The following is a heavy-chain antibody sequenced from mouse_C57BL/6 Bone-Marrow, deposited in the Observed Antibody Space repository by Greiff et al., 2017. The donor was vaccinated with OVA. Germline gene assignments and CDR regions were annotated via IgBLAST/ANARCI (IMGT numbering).Heavy chain of an antibody. V-gene: IGHV1-55*01. CDR3: ARGLLRPYYAMDY. J-gene: IGHJ4*01. CDR1: GYTFTSYW. D-gene: IGHD2-3*01. CDR2: IYPGSGST. Sequence: QVQLKQPGAELVKPGASVKMSCKASGYTFTSYWITWVKQRPGQGLEWIGDIYPGSGSTNYNEKFKSKATLTVDTSSSTAYMQLSSLTSEDSAVYYCARGLLRPYYAMDYWGQGTSVTVSS.